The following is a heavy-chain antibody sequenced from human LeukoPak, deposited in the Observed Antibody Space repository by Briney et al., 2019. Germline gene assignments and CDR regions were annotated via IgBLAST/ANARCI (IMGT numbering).Heavy chain of an antibody. D-gene: IGHD2-15*01. CDR1: GFTVSGDY. V-gene: IGHV3-53*01. CDR2: IYGAGTT. Sequence: GGSLRLSCAASGFTVSGDYMSWVRQASGKGLEWVSVIYGAGTTYYADSVKGRFTISRDNSKNTLYLQMNSLGVEDTAVYYCARAIQFGGYFDYWGQGTLVTVSP. CDR3: ARAIQFGGYFDY. J-gene: IGHJ4*02.